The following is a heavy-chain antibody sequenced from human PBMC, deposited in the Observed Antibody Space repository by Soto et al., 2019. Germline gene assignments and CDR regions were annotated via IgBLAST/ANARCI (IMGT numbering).Heavy chain of an antibody. J-gene: IGHJ5*02. CDR3: ATPGGRSGWYHNWFDP. V-gene: IGHV1-69*01. Sequence: QVQLVQSGAEVKKPGSSVKVSGKASGGTFSSYAISWVRQAPGQGLEWMGGIIPIFGTANYAQKFQGRVTITTGDSTSTAYMELGSLRSEDTAVYYCATPGGRSGWYHNWFDPWGQGTLVTVSS. CDR1: GGTFSSYA. CDR2: IIPIFGTA. D-gene: IGHD6-19*01.